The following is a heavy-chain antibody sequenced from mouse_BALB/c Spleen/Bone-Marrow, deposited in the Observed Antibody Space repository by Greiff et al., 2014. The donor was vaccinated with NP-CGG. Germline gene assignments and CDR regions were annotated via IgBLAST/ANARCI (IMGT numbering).Heavy chain of an antibody. V-gene: IGHV1-5*01. Sequence: VHVKQSGTVLARPGASVKMSCKASDYSFTSYWMHWVKQRPGQGLEWIGAIYPGNSDTTYNQKFEGKAKLTAVTSASTAYMELSSLTNEDSAVYYCTFLVKEDFAYWGQGTLVTVSA. CDR2: IYPGNSDT. D-gene: IGHD2-10*02. CDR1: DYSFTSYW. CDR3: TFLVKEDFAY. J-gene: IGHJ3*01.